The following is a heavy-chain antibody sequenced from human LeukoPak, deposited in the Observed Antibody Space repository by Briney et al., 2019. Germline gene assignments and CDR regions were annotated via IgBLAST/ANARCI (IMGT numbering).Heavy chain of an antibody. J-gene: IGHJ5*02. CDR2: ISYDGSNK. CDR1: GFTFSSYA. V-gene: IGHV3-30*01. Sequence: GGSLRLSCAASGFTFSSYAMHWVRQAPGKGLEWVAVISYDGSNKYYADSVKGRFTISRDNSKNTLYLQMNSLGAEDTAVYYCAREMATISVWFDPWGQGTLVTVSS. CDR3: AREMATISVWFDP. D-gene: IGHD5-24*01.